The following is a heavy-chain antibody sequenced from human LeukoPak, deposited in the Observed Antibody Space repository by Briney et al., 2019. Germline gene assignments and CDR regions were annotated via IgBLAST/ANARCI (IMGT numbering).Heavy chain of an antibody. CDR1: GFTFSTYW. J-gene: IGHJ1*01. CDR3: ARAPSEIGGYYPEYFRH. CDR2: IKSDGST. V-gene: IGHV3-74*01. Sequence: GGSLRLSCAASGFTFSTYWMHWVRQAPGKGLVCVSRIKSDGSTNYADSAKGRFTISRDNAKNTLSLQMNSLRPEDTGVYYCARAPSEIGGYYPEYFRHWGQGTLVTVSS. D-gene: IGHD3-22*01.